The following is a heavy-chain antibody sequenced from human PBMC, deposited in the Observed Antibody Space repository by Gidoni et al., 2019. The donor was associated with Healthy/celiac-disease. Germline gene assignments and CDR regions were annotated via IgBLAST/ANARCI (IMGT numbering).Heavy chain of an antibody. V-gene: IGHV3-7*01. J-gene: IGHJ4*02. Sequence: EVQLVASGGGLVQPGGSLRISCAASGFTFSRNWMNVVRQAPGQGLEWVANIKGDVSQKNYVDSVKGRFTISRDNAKNSLLLQLDSLRAEDTAVYYCARVFRSDREDDSGYRGFDHWCQGTLVTVSS. CDR2: IKGDVSQK. CDR1: GFTFSRNW. CDR3: ARVFRSDREDDSGYRGFDH. D-gene: IGHD3-22*01.